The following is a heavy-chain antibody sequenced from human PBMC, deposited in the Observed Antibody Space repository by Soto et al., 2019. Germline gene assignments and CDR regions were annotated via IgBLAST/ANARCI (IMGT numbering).Heavy chain of an antibody. J-gene: IGHJ4*02. CDR3: AKELLAVAGTGFDY. D-gene: IGHD6-19*01. CDR2: VSWNSGSI. V-gene: IGHV3-9*01. CDR1: GFTFDDYA. Sequence: LRLSCAASGFTFDDYAMHWVRQAPGKGLEWVSGVSWNSGSIGYADSVKGRFTISRDNAKNSLYLQMNSLRAEDTALYYCAKELLAVAGTGFDYWGQGTLVTVSS.